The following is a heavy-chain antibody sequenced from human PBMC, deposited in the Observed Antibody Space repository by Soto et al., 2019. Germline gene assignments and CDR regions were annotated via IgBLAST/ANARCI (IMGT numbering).Heavy chain of an antibody. CDR1: GGSISSGDYY. J-gene: IGHJ4*02. Sequence: PSETLSLTCTVSGGSISSGDYYWSWIRQPPGKGLEWIGYIYYSGSTYYNPSLKSRVTISVDTSKNQFSLKLSSVTAADTAVYYCARAVVAVGTTPLDYWGQGTLVTVSS. V-gene: IGHV4-30-4*01. CDR2: IYYSGST. D-gene: IGHD2-15*01. CDR3: ARAVVAVGTTPLDY.